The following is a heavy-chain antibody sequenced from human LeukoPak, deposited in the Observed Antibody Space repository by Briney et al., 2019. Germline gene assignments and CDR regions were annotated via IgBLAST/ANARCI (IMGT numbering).Heavy chain of an antibody. J-gene: IGHJ4*02. V-gene: IGHV4-39*01. Sequence: KAGGSLRLSCAASGFTFSRYGMSWVRQPPGKGLEWIGSIYYSGSTYYNPSLKSRVTISVDTSKNQFSLKLSSVTAADTAVYYCATITGELLWFGELRWDYWGQGTLVTVSS. D-gene: IGHD3-10*01. CDR2: IYYSGST. CDR3: ATITGELLWFGELRWDY. CDR1: GFTFSRYG.